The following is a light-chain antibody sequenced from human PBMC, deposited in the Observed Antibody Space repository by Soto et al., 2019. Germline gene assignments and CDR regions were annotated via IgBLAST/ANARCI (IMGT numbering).Light chain of an antibody. CDR3: GAWDSSLSAGGPF. CDR1: SSNIGNNY. V-gene: IGLV1-51*01. J-gene: IGLJ1*01. CDR2: DNN. Sequence: QLVLAHPPSMSEAQGQKVTISCSGSSSNIGNNYVSWYQQLPVTAPKLLIYDNNKRPSGIPDRFSGSKSGTSATLAITGLQTGDEADYYCGAWDSSLSAGGPFFGGGTKVTVL.